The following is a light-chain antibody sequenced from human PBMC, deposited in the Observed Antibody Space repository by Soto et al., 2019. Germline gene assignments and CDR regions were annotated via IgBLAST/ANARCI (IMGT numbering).Light chain of an antibody. V-gene: IGKV3-15*01. CDR1: QTIRSY. CDR2: GAS. Sequence: EIEMTQSPATLSASAGERATISCRASQTIRSYLAWYQQKPGQAPRLLIHGASTRAHGVPARFSGSGYGTDFALTITSLKSQDFEVATCQRYQNWPEQHTFGQGTKLQIK. J-gene: IGKJ2*01. CDR3: QRYQNWPEQHT.